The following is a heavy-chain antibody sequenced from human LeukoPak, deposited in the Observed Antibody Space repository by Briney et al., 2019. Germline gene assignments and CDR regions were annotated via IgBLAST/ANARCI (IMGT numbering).Heavy chain of an antibody. V-gene: IGHV3-7*03. D-gene: IGHD4-17*01. CDR1: GFIFSSYW. Sequence: PGGSLRLSCAASGFIFSSYWMSWVRQAPGKGLEWVANIKQDGSEKYYVDSVKGRFTISRDNFKNTLYLQMNGLRAEDTAVYYCAKEATTTYFDHWGQGTLVTVSS. CDR3: AKEATTTYFDH. CDR2: IKQDGSEK. J-gene: IGHJ4*02.